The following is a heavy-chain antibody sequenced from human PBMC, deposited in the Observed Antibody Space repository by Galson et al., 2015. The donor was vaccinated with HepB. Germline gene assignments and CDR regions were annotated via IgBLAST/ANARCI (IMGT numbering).Heavy chain of an antibody. V-gene: IGHV4-59*01. D-gene: IGHD3-16*02. CDR3: ARLGELSLVAFDI. J-gene: IGHJ3*02. CDR2: IYYSGST. Sequence: ETLSLTCTVSGGAISSYYWSWIRQPPAKGLEWIGYIYYSGSTNYNPSLKSRVTISVDTSKNQFSLKLSSVTAADTAVYYCARLGELSLVAFDIWGQGTMVTVSS. CDR1: GGAISSYY.